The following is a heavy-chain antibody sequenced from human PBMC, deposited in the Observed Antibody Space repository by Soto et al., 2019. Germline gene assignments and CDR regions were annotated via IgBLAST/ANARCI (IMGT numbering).Heavy chain of an antibody. D-gene: IGHD3-10*01. Sequence: GASVKVSCKASGYTFTSYGISWVRQAPGQGLEWMGWISAYNGNTNYAQKLQGRVTMTTDTSTSTAYMELRSLRSDGTAVYYCARWRITMVRGANYDYWGQGTLVTVSS. J-gene: IGHJ4*02. V-gene: IGHV1-18*01. CDR2: ISAYNGNT. CDR1: GYTFTSYG. CDR3: ARWRITMVRGANYDY.